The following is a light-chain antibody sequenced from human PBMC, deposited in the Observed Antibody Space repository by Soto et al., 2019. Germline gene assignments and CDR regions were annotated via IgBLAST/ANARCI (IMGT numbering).Light chain of an antibody. J-gene: IGKJ4*01. V-gene: IGKV3-20*01. Sequence: EIVLTQSPGTLSLSPGERATLSCRASQSVRNNYLVWYQQRPGQPPRFLMYDVSTRAAGIPDRFSGSGSGTDFTLTISRLEPEDSAVYYCQQYGSTPLTFGGRTKVE. CDR2: DVS. CDR3: QQYGSTPLT. CDR1: QSVRNNY.